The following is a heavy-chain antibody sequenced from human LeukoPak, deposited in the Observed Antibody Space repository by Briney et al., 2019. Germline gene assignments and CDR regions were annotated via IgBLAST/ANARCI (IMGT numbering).Heavy chain of an antibody. CDR1: GGTFSSYA. J-gene: IGHJ2*01. V-gene: IGHV1-69*06. D-gene: IGHD1-26*01. CDR3: ARSGSYYWYFDL. CDR2: IIPIFGTT. Sequence: GASVKVSCKTSGGTFSSYAITWVRQTPGQGLEWMGGIIPIFGTTNYAQKFQDRVTITADKSTSTAYMELSSLRSEDTAVYYCARSGSYYWYFDLWGRGTLVTVSS.